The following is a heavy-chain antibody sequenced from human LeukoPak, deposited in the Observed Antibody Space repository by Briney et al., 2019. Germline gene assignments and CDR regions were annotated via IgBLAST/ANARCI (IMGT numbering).Heavy chain of an antibody. CDR3: TSARRTFCYFDL. CDR2: IDSRSSTI. V-gene: IGHV3-48*01. CDR1: GFIFGAYS. J-gene: IGHJ2*01. Sequence: GGSLKLSCAASGFIFGAYSMNWVRQAPGKGLEWLSYIDSRSSTIYYADSVKGRFTVSVDNSKNTLYLQMNGLRAEDTAVYHCTSARRTFCYFDLWGRGTLVTVSS. D-gene: IGHD2/OR15-2a*01.